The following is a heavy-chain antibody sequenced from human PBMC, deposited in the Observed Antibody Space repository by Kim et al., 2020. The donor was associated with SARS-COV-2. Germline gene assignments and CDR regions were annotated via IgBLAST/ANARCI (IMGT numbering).Heavy chain of an antibody. CDR3: ARGSGYSSSDAFDI. Sequence: GGSLRLSCAASGFTFSSYGMHWVRQAPGKGLEWVAVISYDGSNKYYADSVKGRFTISRDNSKNTLYLQMNSLRAEDTAVYYCARGSGYSSSDAFDIWGQGTMVTVSS. CDR1: GFTFSSYG. J-gene: IGHJ3*02. CDR2: ISYDGSNK. V-gene: IGHV3-33*05. D-gene: IGHD6-13*01.